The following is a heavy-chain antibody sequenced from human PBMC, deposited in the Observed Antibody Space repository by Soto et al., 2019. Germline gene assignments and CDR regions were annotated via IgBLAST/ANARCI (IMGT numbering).Heavy chain of an antibody. J-gene: IGHJ6*03. V-gene: IGHV1-69*02. Sequence: KPPASVKVSCKASGGTFSSYTISWVRQAPGQGLEWMGRIIPILGIANYAQKFQGRVTITADKSTSTAYMELSSLRSEDTAVYYCARKMYSRGPAYYYYYMDVWGKGTTVTVSS. CDR2: IIPILGIA. CDR1: GGTFSSYT. D-gene: IGHD6-13*01. CDR3: ARKMYSRGPAYYYYYMDV.